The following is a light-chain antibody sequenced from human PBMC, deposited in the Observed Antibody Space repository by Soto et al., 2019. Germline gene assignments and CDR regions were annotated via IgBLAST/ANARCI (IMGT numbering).Light chain of an antibody. CDR3: QQWSHWPIT. V-gene: IGKV2-30*02. Sequence: THSHLSLSVTLGQPASISCRSSQSLVHSDGIAYFSWFQQRPGRAPRRLIYKVSNRDSGVPARFSGSGSGTDFTLKFSSVEPEDFAVYQCQQWSHWPITFGPGTRLEIK. CDR1: QSLVHSDGIAY. CDR2: KVS. J-gene: IGKJ5*01.